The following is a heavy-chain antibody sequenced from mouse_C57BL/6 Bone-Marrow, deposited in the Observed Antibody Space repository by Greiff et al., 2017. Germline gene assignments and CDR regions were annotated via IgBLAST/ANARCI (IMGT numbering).Heavy chain of an antibody. J-gene: IGHJ1*03. CDR3: ARARDGSSLNWYFDV. CDR1: GFTFSSYA. CDR2: ISDGGSYT. V-gene: IGHV5-4*01. D-gene: IGHD1-1*01. Sequence: EGQRVESGGGLVKPGGSLKLSCAASGFTFSSYAMSWVRQTPEKRLEWVATISDGGSYTYYPENVKGRFPISIDNAKHNLYLQLSHLKSEDTAMAYCARARDGSSLNWYFDVWGTGTTVTVSS.